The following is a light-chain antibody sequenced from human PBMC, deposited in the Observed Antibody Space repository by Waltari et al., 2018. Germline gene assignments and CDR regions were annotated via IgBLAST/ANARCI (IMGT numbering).Light chain of an antibody. Sequence: TQDPAVSVAMGQTVRITCQGDSLRSYYASWYRQRPGQAPILVMYGKNNRPSGVPDRFAGSSSDNTASLTITGAQAEDEAYYYCHSRDASGVGGTFGGGTKLTVL. J-gene: IGLJ3*02. V-gene: IGLV3-19*01. CDR3: HSRDASGVGGT. CDR1: SLRSYY. CDR2: GKN.